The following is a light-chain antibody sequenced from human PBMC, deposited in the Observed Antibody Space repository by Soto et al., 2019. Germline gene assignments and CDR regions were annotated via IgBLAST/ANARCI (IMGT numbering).Light chain of an antibody. J-gene: IGKJ4*01. CDR1: QTVSSRF. Sequence: EIVLTQSPGTLSLSPGERATLSCRASQTVSSRFLAWYQQKPGQAPRLLIYGALSRATGIPDRFSGSGSGTEFTLTINSLQSEDFAVYYCQPYNNWPLTFGGGTKVDIK. CDR2: GAL. V-gene: IGKV3D-15*01. CDR3: QPYNNWPLT.